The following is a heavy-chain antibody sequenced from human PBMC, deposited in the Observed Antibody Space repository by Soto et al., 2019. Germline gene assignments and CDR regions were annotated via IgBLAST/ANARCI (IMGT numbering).Heavy chain of an antibody. V-gene: IGHV4-34*01. CDR2: VSHSGGT. CDR3: ARVEWGTATCVVDAFDL. Sequence: QVQLQQWGAGLLNPSATLSLTCAVYGGFVSSGSYYWSWIRQPPGKGLEWIGEVSHSGGTDFNPSLKSRVTSSVDPCNNQCSRRLSSGTAAETALYYCARVEWGTATCVVDAFDLWGPGTMVTVSS. J-gene: IGHJ3*01. CDR1: GGFVSSGSYY. D-gene: IGHD1-26*01.